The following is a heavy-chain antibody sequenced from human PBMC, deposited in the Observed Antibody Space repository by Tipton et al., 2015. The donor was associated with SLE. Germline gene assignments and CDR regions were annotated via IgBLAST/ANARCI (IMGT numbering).Heavy chain of an antibody. V-gene: IGHV4-4*08. CDR3: ARGRLRCDY. CDR2: TYSSGDT. CDR1: GGSINNYY. Sequence: TLSLTCTVSGGSINNYYWSWIRQPPGKGLEWIGYTYSSGDTNYNPSLKSRVTISVDASKKQFSLKVNSVTAADTAVYYCARGRLRCDYWGQGNLVTVSS. D-gene: IGHD5-12*01. J-gene: IGHJ4*02.